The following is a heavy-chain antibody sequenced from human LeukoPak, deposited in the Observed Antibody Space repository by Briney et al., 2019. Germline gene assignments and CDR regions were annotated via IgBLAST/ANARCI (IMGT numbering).Heavy chain of an antibody. D-gene: IGHD5-24*01. V-gene: IGHV1-2*02. CDR2: LNPNSGDT. Sequence: ASVTVSCKASGYTFTDYYMHWLRQPPGQGLEWMGWLNPNSGDTNYAQKVQGRVSMTRDSSISTAYMDLSDLRSDGTAVYSCARGRNIEMTTMSGGSDYWGQGTLVTVSS. CDR1: GYTFTDYY. CDR3: ARGRNIEMTTMSGGSDY. J-gene: IGHJ4*02.